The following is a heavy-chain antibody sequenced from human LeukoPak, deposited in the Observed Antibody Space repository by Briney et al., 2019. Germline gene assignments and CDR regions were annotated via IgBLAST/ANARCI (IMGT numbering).Heavy chain of an antibody. Sequence: ASVKVSCKASGYTFTGYDINWVRQATGQGLEWMGWMNPNSGNTGYAQKFQGRVTMTRNTSISTAYMELSSLRSEDTAVYYCARSSTMIVVDYYFDYWGQGTLVTVSS. J-gene: IGHJ4*02. V-gene: IGHV1-8*01. CDR3: ARSSTMIVVDYYFDY. CDR2: MNPNSGNT. D-gene: IGHD3-22*01. CDR1: GYTFTGYD.